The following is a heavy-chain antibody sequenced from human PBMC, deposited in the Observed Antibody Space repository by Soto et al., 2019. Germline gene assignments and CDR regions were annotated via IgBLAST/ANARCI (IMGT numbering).Heavy chain of an antibody. CDR2: ISSSSSTI. Sequence: GGSLRLSCAASGFTFSTYSMNWVRQAPGKGLEWVSYISSSSSTIFYTDSVKGRFTVSRDNAKNSLYLQMNSLRAEDTAVYYCARVCSGGSCWPFDYWGQGTLVTVSS. J-gene: IGHJ4*02. D-gene: IGHD2-15*01. CDR3: ARVCSGGSCWPFDY. V-gene: IGHV3-48*01. CDR1: GFTFSTYS.